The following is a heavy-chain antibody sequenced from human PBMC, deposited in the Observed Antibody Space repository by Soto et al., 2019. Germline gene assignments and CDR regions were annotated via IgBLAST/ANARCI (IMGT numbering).Heavy chain of an antibody. Sequence: SAKAPSKAPGYTFTCYSLISPRQATGQALERLGWISAYNGNTNYPQKLQGRVSMNTDAPTSPAYMELSSLRSEDTAVYYCARGSRDCSGGRCFPLPSAQYFRHWGQGTLVTVSS. D-gene: IGHD2-15*01. V-gene: IGHV1-18*04. CDR2: ISAYNGNT. CDR3: ARGSRDCSGGRCFPLPSAQYFRH. J-gene: IGHJ1*01. CDR1: GYTFTCYS.